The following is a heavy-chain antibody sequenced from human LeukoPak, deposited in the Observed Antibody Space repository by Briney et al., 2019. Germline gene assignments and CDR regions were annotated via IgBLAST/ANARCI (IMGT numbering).Heavy chain of an antibody. D-gene: IGHD3-10*01. CDR1: GFTFSDYY. J-gene: IGHJ4*02. V-gene: IGHV3-7*04. CDR3: ARVITMVRGALDY. CDR2: IKQDASEK. Sequence: GGSLRLSCAASGFTFSDYYMSWIRQAPGKGLEWVANIKQDASEKYYVDSVKGRFTISRDHAKNSLYLQLNSLRAEDTAVYYCARVITMVRGALDYWGQGTLVTVSS.